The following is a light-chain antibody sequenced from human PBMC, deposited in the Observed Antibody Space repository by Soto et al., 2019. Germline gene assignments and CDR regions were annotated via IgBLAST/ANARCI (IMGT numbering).Light chain of an antibody. J-gene: IGKJ2*01. Sequence: EIVLTQSPATLSLSPGERATLSCRASQSVSSYLAWYQQKPGQAPRLLIYDASNGSTGIPARFSGSGSGTDFTLTISSLEPEAFAVYYCQQRSNSYTFGQGTKLEIK. CDR3: QQRSNSYT. V-gene: IGKV3-11*01. CDR1: QSVSSY. CDR2: DAS.